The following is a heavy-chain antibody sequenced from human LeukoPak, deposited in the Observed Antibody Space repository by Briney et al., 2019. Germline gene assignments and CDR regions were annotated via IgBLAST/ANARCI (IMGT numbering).Heavy chain of an antibody. CDR1: GFTFSSYA. Sequence: GGSLRLSCAASGFTFSSYAMNWVRQAPGKGLEWVSGISGSGDGTYYADSVKGRFTISRDNSKNTLYLQMNSLRAEDTAVYYCAKDSPVGDTTFVAFDIWGRGTMATVSS. CDR3: AKDSPVGDTTFVAFDI. J-gene: IGHJ3*02. D-gene: IGHD1-26*01. V-gene: IGHV3-23*01. CDR2: ISGSGDGT.